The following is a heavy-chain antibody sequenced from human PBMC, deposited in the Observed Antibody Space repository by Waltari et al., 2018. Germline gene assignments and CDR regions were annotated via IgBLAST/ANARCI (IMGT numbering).Heavy chain of an antibody. CDR2: INPDGSST. CDR3: GRVGYYDSSGYYYDAFDL. Sequence: EVQLVESGGGLVQPGGSLRLSCAASGFTFSRDWMYWFRQVPGKGLVWVSRINPDGSSTTYADSVKGRFTISRDNAKNTLYLQMNSLRGADTAVYYCGRVGYYDSSGYYYDAFDLWGQGTMVSVSS. V-gene: IGHV3-74*01. CDR1: GFTFSRDW. D-gene: IGHD3-22*01. J-gene: IGHJ3*01.